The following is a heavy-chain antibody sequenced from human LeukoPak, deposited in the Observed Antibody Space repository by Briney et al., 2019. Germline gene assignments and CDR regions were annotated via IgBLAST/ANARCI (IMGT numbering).Heavy chain of an antibody. Sequence: ASVKVSCKASGYTFTGYYMHWVRQAPGQGLEWMGWISAYNGNTNYAQKLQGRVTMTTDTSTSTAYMELRSLRSDDTAVYYCARGVGATGYFDYWGQGTLVTVSS. D-gene: IGHD1-26*01. CDR3: ARGVGATGYFDY. V-gene: IGHV1-18*04. J-gene: IGHJ4*02. CDR1: GYTFTGYY. CDR2: ISAYNGNT.